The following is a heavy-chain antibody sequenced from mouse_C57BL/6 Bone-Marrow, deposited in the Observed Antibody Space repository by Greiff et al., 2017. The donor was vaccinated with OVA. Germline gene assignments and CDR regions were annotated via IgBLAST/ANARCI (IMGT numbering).Heavy chain of an antibody. CDR1: GYTFTRYG. Sequence: QVQLQQSGAELARPGASVKLSCKASGYTFTRYGISWVKQRTGQGLEWIGEIYPRSGNTYYNEKFKGKATLTADKSSSTAYMELRSLTSEDSAVYVCASGNIYWYFDVWGTGTTVTVSS. J-gene: IGHJ1*03. D-gene: IGHD2-1*01. CDR2: IYPRSGNT. V-gene: IGHV1-81*01. CDR3: ASGNIYWYFDV.